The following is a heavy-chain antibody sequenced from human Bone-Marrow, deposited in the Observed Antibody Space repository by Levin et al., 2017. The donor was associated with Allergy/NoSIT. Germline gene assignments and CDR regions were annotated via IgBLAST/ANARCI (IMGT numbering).Heavy chain of an antibody. D-gene: IGHD2-2*01. CDR2: ISSTSKYM. J-gene: IGHJ6*02. Sequence: GGSLRLSCAASGFTFRAYSMNWVRQAPGKGLEWVSSISSTSKYMYYADSVKGRFTISRDNARNSLYLQMNSLRVEDTAGYYCARDRVDLVVGPPAHYFYYGMDVWGQGTTVTVSS. CDR1: GFTFRAYS. V-gene: IGHV3-21*06. CDR3: ARDRVDLVVGPPAHYFYYGMDV.